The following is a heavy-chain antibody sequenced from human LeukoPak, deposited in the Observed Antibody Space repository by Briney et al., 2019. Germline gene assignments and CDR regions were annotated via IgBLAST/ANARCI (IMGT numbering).Heavy chain of an antibody. J-gene: IGHJ4*02. CDR1: GFSVSSKY. V-gene: IGHV3-23*01. CDR2: ISDGGGGT. D-gene: IGHD6-13*01. Sequence: PGGSLRLSCAISGFSVSSKYMSWVRQPPGKGLEWVSAISDGGGGTYYADSVKGRFTISRDNSKNTLYLQMNSLRAEDTALYYCAKDQGPSSSWSYYFDYWGQGTLVTVSS. CDR3: AKDQGPSSSWSYYFDY.